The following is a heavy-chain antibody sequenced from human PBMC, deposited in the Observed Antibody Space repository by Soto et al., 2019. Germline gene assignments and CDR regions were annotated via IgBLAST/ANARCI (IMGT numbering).Heavy chain of an antibody. V-gene: IGHV3-21*04. CDR2: IDPSGIDK. J-gene: IGHJ4*02. CDR1: GFTFSSYE. Sequence: GGSLRLSFTASGFTFSSYELNWARQAPGKGLEWVSTIDPSGIDKYYPDSVRGRFTISRDNSRNTLDLQMNSLRAEDTALYFCVSWRSALFDCRSQRSLVTVSS. CDR3: VSWRSALFDC.